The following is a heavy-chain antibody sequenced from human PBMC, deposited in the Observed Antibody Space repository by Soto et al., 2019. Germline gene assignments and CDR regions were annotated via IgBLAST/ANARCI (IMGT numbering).Heavy chain of an antibody. J-gene: IGHJ4*02. CDR3: ARDGVGATTFYGYFDY. Sequence: QVQLVESGGGVVQPGRSLRLSCAASGFRFSGFGMHWVRQAPGKGLEWVAILRYDGSNKYYADSVKGRFTISRDNSQNKLYLQMDSLRVKDTAVYYCARDGVGATTFYGYFDYWGQGILVTVS. CDR1: GFRFSGFG. CDR2: LRYDGSNK. V-gene: IGHV3-33*01. D-gene: IGHD1-26*01.